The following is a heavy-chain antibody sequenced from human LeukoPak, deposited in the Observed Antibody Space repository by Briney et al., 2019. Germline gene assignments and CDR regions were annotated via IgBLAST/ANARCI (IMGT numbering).Heavy chain of an antibody. CDR3: AELGITMIGGV. D-gene: IGHD3-10*02. V-gene: IGHV4-39*07. Sequence: PSETLSLTCTVSGGSIRSNYYWGWIRQPPGKGLEWIGSIYYSGNSYYNPSLKSRVTMSIDTSKNQFSLKVNSVTAADTAVYYCAELGITMIGGVWGKGTTVTISS. CDR1: GGSIRSNYY. CDR2: IYYSGNS. J-gene: IGHJ6*04.